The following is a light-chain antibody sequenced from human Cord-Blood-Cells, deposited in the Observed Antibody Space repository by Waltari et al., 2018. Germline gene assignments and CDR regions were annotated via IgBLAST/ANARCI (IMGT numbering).Light chain of an antibody. Sequence: DIVMTQSPDSLAVSLGERATINCKSSQSVLYSSNNKNYLAWYQQKPGPPPKLLIYWASTRESGVPDRFSGSGSGTDFTLTISSLQAEDVAVYYCQQYYSTPPSFTFGPGTKVDIK. V-gene: IGKV4-1*01. CDR1: QSVLYSSNNKNY. CDR3: QQYYSTPPSFT. J-gene: IGKJ3*01. CDR2: WAS.